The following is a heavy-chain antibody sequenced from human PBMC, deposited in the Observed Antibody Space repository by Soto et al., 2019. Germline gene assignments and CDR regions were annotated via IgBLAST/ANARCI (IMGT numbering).Heavy chain of an antibody. V-gene: IGHV3-9*01. J-gene: IGHJ4*02. CDR1: GFTFDDYA. CDR2: ISWNSGSI. Sequence: GGSLRLSWAASGFTFDDYAMHRVRQAPGKGLEWVSGISWNSGSIGYADSVKGRFTISRDNAKNSLYLQMNSLRAEDTAVYYCAKVRAAAGLDYWGQGTLVTVSS. CDR3: AKVRAAAGLDY. D-gene: IGHD6-13*01.